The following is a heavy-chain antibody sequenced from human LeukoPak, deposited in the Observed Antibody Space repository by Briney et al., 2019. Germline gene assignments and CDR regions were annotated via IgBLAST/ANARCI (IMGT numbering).Heavy chain of an antibody. V-gene: IGHV4-59*01. Sequence: PSQTLSLTCTVSGGSISSYYWSWIRQHPGKGLEWIGKIYDSGSTNYNPSLKSRVTISVDTSKNQCSLKLSSVTAADTAVYYCARQSISGSSLSYFDYWGQGTLVNVSS. CDR3: ARQSISGSSLSYFDY. CDR1: GGSISSYY. CDR2: IYDSGST. J-gene: IGHJ4*02. D-gene: IGHD3-22*01.